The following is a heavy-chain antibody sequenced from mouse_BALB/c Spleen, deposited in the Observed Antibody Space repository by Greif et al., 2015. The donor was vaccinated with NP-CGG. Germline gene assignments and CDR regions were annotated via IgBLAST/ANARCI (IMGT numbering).Heavy chain of an antibody. CDR2: INPSNGGT. CDR1: GYTFTSYY. V-gene: IGHV1S81*02. J-gene: IGHJ2*01. CDR3: TRSGFGNYFDY. D-gene: IGHD1-1*02. Sequence: QVQLQQSGAELVKPGASVKLSCKASGYTFTSYYMCWVKQRPGQGLEWIGEINPSNGGTNFNEKFKSKATLTVDKSSSTAYMQLSSLTSEDSAVYYCTRSGFGNYFDYWGQGTTLTVSS.